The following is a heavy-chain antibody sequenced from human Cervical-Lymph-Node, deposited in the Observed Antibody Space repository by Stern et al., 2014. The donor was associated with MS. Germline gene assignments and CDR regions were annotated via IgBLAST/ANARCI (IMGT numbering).Heavy chain of an antibody. D-gene: IGHD4-17*01. V-gene: IGHV1-8*01. CDR2: MNPNSGNT. CDR1: GYTFTSYD. Sequence: QVQLVQSGAEVKKPGASVKVSCKASGYTFTSYDINWVRQATGQGLEWMGWMNPNSGNTGYAQKFQGRVTMTRNTSISTAYMELSSLRSEDTAVYYCARDYGDDESDYYYGMDVWGQGTTVTVSS. J-gene: IGHJ6*02. CDR3: ARDYGDDESDYYYGMDV.